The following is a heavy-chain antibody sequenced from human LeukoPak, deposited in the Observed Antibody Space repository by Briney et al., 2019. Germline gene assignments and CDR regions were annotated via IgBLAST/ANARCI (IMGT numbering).Heavy chain of an antibody. J-gene: IGHJ4*02. D-gene: IGHD5-12*01. CDR1: GFTFSSYA. V-gene: IGHV3-30-3*01. Sequence: PGGSLRLSCAASGFTFSSYAMHWVRQAPGKGLEWVAVISYDGSNKYYADSVKGRFTISRDNSKNTLYLQMNSLRAEDTAVYYCARDRSGYDSTSSYLTLRWGPFDYWGQGTLVTVSS. CDR3: ARDRSGYDSTSSYLTLRWGPFDY. CDR2: ISYDGSNK.